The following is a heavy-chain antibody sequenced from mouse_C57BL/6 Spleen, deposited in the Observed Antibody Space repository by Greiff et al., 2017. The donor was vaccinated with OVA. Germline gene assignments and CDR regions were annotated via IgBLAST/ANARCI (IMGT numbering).Heavy chain of an antibody. D-gene: IGHD3-2*02. Sequence: QVQLQQPGAELVRPGSSVKLSCKASGYTFTSYWMHWVKQRPIQGLEWIGNIDPSDSETHYNQKFKDKATLTVDKSSSTASMQLCTLTSAYSAVYYCASRGDSSGYFDYWGPGTTLTVSS. CDR3: ASRGDSSGYFDY. CDR1: GYTFTSYW. CDR2: IDPSDSET. J-gene: IGHJ2*01. V-gene: IGHV1-52*01.